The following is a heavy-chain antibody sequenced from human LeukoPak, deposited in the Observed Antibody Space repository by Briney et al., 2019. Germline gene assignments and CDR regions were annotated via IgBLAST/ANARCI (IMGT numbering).Heavy chain of an antibody. CDR1: GASISRYY. CDR2: VYYSGTT. CDR3: ARHDRPSGSYYVSPDAFDI. V-gene: IGHV4-59*08. Sequence: SETLSLTCSVSGASISRYYWSWIRQPPGKGLEWIGYVYYSGTTNYNPSLKSRVTISVDTSKNQFPLKLSSVTAADTAVYYCARHDRPSGSYYVSPDAFDIWGQGTMVTVSS. D-gene: IGHD1-26*01. J-gene: IGHJ3*02.